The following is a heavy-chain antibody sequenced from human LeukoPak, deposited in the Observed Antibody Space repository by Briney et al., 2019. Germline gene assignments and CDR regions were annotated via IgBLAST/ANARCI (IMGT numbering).Heavy chain of an antibody. CDR3: ARGYCGGDCYPDYYGMDV. CDR1: GGSISSSSYY. CDR2: IYYSGST. D-gene: IGHD2-21*02. Sequence: PSETLSLTCTVSGGSISSSSYYWGWIRQPPGKGLEWIGSIYYSGSTYYNPSLKSRVTISVDTSKNQFSLKLSSVTAADTAVYYCARGYCGGDCYPDYYGMDVWGQGTTVTVSS. J-gene: IGHJ6*02. V-gene: IGHV4-39*07.